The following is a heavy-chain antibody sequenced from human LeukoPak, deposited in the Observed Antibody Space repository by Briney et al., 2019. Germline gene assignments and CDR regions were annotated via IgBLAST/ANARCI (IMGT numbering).Heavy chain of an antibody. CDR3: ARDGRLLWFGELCCGMDV. Sequence: GGSLRLSCAASGFTFSDYYMSWIRQAPGKGLEWVSYISSSGNTIYYADSVKGRFTISRDNAKNSLYLQMNSLRAEDTAVYYCARDGRLLWFGELCCGMDVWGQGTTVTVSS. CDR1: GFTFSDYY. J-gene: IGHJ6*02. V-gene: IGHV3-11*01. D-gene: IGHD3-10*01. CDR2: ISSSGNTI.